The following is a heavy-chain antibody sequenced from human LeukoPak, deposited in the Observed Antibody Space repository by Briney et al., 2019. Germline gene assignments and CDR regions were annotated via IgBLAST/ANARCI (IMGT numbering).Heavy chain of an antibody. CDR1: GFTFSSYA. Sequence: TGGSLRLSCAASGFTFSSYAMSWVRQAPGKGLEWVSAISGSGGSTYYADSVKGRFTISRDNPKNTLYLQMNSLRAEDTAVYYCAKAALDYDFWSGPPFNFDYWGQGTLVTVSS. D-gene: IGHD3-3*01. CDR2: ISGSGGST. CDR3: AKAALDYDFWSGPPFNFDY. V-gene: IGHV3-23*01. J-gene: IGHJ4*02.